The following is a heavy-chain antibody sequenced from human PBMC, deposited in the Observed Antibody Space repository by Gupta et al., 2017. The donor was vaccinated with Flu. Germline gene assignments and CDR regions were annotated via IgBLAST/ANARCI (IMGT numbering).Heavy chain of an antibody. V-gene: IGHV4-34*01. Sequence: QVQLQQWGAGLLKPSETLSLTCAVYGGSFSGYYWSWSRQPPGKGLEWIGEINHSGSTNYNPSLKSRVTISVDTSKNQFSLKLSSVTAADTAVYYCARGGGKFTIAGDWFDPWGQGTLVTVSS. CDR1: GGSFSGYY. J-gene: IGHJ5*02. D-gene: IGHD3-16*01. CDR3: ARGGGKFTIAGDWFDP. CDR2: INHSGST.